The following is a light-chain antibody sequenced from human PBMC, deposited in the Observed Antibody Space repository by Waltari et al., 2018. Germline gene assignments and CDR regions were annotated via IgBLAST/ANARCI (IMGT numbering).Light chain of an antibody. V-gene: IGLV1-44*01. Sequence: QSVLTQPPSASGTPGQRLSISCSGSRSNIDANTVSWFQQLPGAAPTLRIYNTHQRLSGVPYRFSVSKSGVCAARAISGLQAGDGAEYYCAAWDDSLGGYVVGAGTKVTVL. CDR1: RSNIDANT. CDR3: AAWDDSLGGYV. J-gene: IGLJ1*01. CDR2: NTH.